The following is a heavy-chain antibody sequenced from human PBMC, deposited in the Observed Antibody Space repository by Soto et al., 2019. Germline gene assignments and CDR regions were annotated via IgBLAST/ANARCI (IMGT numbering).Heavy chain of an antibody. J-gene: IGHJ6*02. CDR1: GFTFSSYT. Sequence: GSLRLSCAASGFTFSSYTMNWVRQAPGKGLEWVSYIGGSGSPIYYGDSVKGRFTISRDNAKKSLYLQMNSLKTEDTAVYYCARAAEYSSHPYGMDVWGQGTTVTVS. D-gene: IGHD6-6*01. CDR3: ARAAEYSSHPYGMDV. V-gene: IGHV3-48*01. CDR2: IGGSGSPI.